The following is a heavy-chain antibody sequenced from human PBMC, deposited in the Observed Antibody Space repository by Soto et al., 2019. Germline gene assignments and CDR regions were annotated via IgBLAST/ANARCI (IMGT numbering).Heavy chain of an antibody. CDR1: GFTFSYFG. J-gene: IGHJ6*02. V-gene: IGHV3-30*18. Sequence: QVQLVASGGDVVQPGRSLRLSCEASGFTFSYFGTHWVRQAPGKGLEWVAAISNDGSRKYYGDSVKGRITISRDNSKNTLYLQMNSLRAQDTAVYYCAKVWGGYCSGGTCYSPYYYYGMDVWGQGTTVTVSS. D-gene: IGHD2-15*01. CDR3: AKVWGGYCSGGTCYSPYYYYGMDV. CDR2: ISNDGSRK.